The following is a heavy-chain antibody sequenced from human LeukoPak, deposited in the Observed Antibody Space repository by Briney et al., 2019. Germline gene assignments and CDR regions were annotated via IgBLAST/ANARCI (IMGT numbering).Heavy chain of an antibody. J-gene: IGHJ4*02. CDR3: ARWYSSFYFDY. D-gene: IGHD6-13*01. CDR1: GFTFSSYA. CDR2: ISYDGSNK. Sequence: HPGRSLRLSCAASGFTFSSYAMHWVRQAPGKGLEWVAVISYDGSNKYNADSVKGRFTISRDNSKNTLYLQMNSLRAEDTAVYYCARWYSSFYFDYWGQGTLVTVSS. V-gene: IGHV3-30*04.